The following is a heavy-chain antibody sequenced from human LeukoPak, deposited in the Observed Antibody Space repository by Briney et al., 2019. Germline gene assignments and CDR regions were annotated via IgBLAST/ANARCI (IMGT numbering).Heavy chain of an antibody. D-gene: IGHD3-9*01. CDR2: ILGSGGST. V-gene: IGHV3-23*01. J-gene: IGHJ4*02. Sequence: GSLRLSCAASGFTFSNYAMSWVRQAPGKGLEWVSAILGSGGSTYYADSVKGRFTVSRDNSKSTLYLQMNSLRAEDTALYYCAKWGDYDVLTGYYVHDYWGQGTLVTVSS. CDR1: GFTFSNYA. CDR3: AKWGDYDVLTGYYVHDY.